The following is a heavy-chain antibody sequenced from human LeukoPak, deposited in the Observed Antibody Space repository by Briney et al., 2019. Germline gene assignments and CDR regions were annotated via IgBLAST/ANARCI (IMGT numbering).Heavy chain of an antibody. CDR1: GFTFSSYG. Sequence: GRSLRLSCAASGFTFSSYGMHWVRQAPGKGLEWVAVISYDGSNKYYADSVKGRFTISRDNSKNTLYLQMNSLRAEDTAVYYCARDWEYYYDSSGYAPGYWGQGTLVTVSS. V-gene: IGHV3-30*03. D-gene: IGHD3-22*01. CDR2: ISYDGSNK. J-gene: IGHJ4*02. CDR3: ARDWEYYYDSSGYAPGY.